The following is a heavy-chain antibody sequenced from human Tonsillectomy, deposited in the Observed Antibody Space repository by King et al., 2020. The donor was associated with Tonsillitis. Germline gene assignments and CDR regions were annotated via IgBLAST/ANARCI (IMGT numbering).Heavy chain of an antibody. CDR2: IYYSGST. CDR3: AGSESVYSGYWFDP. Sequence: VQLQESGPGLVKPSETLSLTCTVSGGSISSYYWSWIRQPPGKGLEWIGYIYYSGSTNYNPSLKSRVTISVDTSKNQFSLKLSSVTAADTAVYYCAGSESVYSGYWFDPWGQGNLGTGSS. CDR1: GGSISSYY. D-gene: IGHD5-12*01. V-gene: IGHV4-59*08. J-gene: IGHJ5*02.